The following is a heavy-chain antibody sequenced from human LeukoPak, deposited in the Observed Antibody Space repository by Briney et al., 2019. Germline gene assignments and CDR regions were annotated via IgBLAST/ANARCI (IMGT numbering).Heavy chain of an antibody. D-gene: IGHD2-15*01. V-gene: IGHV3-74*01. Sequence: PGGSLRLSCAASGFTFSSHWMHWVRQAPGKGLVWVSRINTDGSSTSYADSVKGRFTISRDNAKNTLYLQMNSLRAEDTAVYFCTRSLYGSRTDYWGQGTLVTVSS. J-gene: IGHJ4*02. CDR2: INTDGSST. CDR1: GFTFSSHW. CDR3: TRSLYGSRTDY.